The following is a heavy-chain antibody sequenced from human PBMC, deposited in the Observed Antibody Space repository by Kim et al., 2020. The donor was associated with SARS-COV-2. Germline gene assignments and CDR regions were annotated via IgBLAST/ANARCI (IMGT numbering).Heavy chain of an antibody. D-gene: IGHD2-15*01. V-gene: IGHV4-61*02. CDR3: ARVIAGVDDAFDI. Sequence: SETLSLTCTVSGVSISSGSYSWSWIRQPAGKGLEWIGRIYISGSTNYNPSLKSRVTISVDTSKNQFSLKLTSVTAADTAVYYCARVIAGVDDAFDIWGRGTMVTVSA. J-gene: IGHJ3*02. CDR1: GVSISSGSYS. CDR2: IYISGST.